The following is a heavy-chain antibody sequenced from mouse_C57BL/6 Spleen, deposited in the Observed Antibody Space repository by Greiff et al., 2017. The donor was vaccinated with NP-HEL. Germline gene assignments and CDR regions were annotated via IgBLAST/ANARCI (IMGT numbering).Heavy chain of an antibody. CDR3: AETAQAPFDY. CDR1: GYTFTDYY. CDR2: INPYNGGT. J-gene: IGHJ2*01. V-gene: IGHV1-19*01. Sequence: VQLQQSGPVLVKPGASVKMSCKASGYTFTDYYMNWVKQSHGKSLEWIGVINPYNGGTSYNQKFKGKATLTVDKSSSTAYMELNSLTSEDSAVYYCAETAQAPFDYWGQGTTLTVSS. D-gene: IGHD3-2*02.